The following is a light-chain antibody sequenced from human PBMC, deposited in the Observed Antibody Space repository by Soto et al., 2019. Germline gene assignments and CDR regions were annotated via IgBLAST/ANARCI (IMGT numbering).Light chain of an antibody. Sequence: EIVLPQSPGTMSFSPGERAPLSCRASQSITNNYLAWYQQKSGQAPRLLIHATSSRASGTPDRFSGSGSGTDFTLTINRLEPEDFAVYYRQQYGTSITCGQGTQLEIK. J-gene: IGKJ5*01. CDR2: ATS. CDR3: QQYGTSIT. CDR1: QSITNNY. V-gene: IGKV3-20*01.